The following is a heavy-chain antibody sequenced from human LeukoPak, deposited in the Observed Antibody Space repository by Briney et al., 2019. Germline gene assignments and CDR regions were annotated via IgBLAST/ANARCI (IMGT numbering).Heavy chain of an antibody. D-gene: IGHD2/OR15-2a*01. J-gene: IGHJ5*02. CDR1: GYSISSGYY. V-gene: IGHV4-38-2*02. CDR3: ARTYSNAFDP. Sequence: SETLSLTCTVSGYSISSGYYWGWIRPPPGKGLEWIGGIYHSGNTYYNPSLKSRVILSMDTSKNQFSLKLSSVTAADTAVYYCARTYSNAFDPWGQGTLVTVSS. CDR2: IYHSGNT.